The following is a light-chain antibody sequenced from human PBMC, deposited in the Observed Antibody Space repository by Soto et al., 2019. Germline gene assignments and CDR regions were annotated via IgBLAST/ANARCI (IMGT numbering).Light chain of an antibody. CDR3: QQYNNWPLT. V-gene: IGKV3D-15*01. CDR2: GAT. Sequence: EVVMTQSPATLSVSPGERATLSCRASQTVIDNLGWYQQKPGQPPRLLIYGATTRATGIPARFSGSGSGTEFTLTISSLQSEDFAVYYCQQYNNWPLTFGGGTKVEIK. J-gene: IGKJ4*01. CDR1: QTVIDN.